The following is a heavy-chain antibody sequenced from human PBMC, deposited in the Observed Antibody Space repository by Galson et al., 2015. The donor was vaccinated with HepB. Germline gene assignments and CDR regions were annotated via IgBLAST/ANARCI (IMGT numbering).Heavy chain of an antibody. V-gene: IGHV1-18*01. CDR2: ISAYNGNT. CDR3: ARAYGSGSYYYYYMDV. CDR1: GYTFTSYG. D-gene: IGHD3-10*01. Sequence: SVKVSCKASGYTFTSYGISWVRQAPGQGLEWMGWISAYNGNTNYAQKLQGRVTMTTDTSTSTAYMELRSLRSDDTAVYYCARAYGSGSYYYYYMDVWGKGTTVTVSS. J-gene: IGHJ6*03.